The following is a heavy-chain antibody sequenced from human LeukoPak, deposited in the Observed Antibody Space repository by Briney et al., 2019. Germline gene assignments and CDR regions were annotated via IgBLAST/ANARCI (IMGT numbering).Heavy chain of an antibody. CDR2: INPNSGNT. CDR1: GYTFTSYD. J-gene: IGHJ4*02. D-gene: IGHD1-1*01. CDR3: ARTSTGTRGGYDV. Sequence: ASVKVSCKASGYTFTSYDINWVRQAAGQGLEWMGWINPNSGNTGFTQKFQGRVTVTRSTSISTAYMELSSLTSDDTAVYYCARTSTGTRGGYDVWGQGTLVTVSS. V-gene: IGHV1-8*01.